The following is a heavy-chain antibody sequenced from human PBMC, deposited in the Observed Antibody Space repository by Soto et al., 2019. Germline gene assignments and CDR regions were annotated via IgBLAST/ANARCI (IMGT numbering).Heavy chain of an antibody. D-gene: IGHD2-15*01. CDR2: ISAYNGNT. CDR1: GYTFTSYG. Sequence: ASVKVSCKACGYTFTSYGISWVRQAPGQGLEWMGWISAYNGNTNYAQKLQGRVTMTTDTSTSTAYMELRSLRSDDTAVYYCARLLGYCCCGSCYSLHHLAVSGKGTSVTVSS. CDR3: ARLLGYCCCGSCYSLHHLAV. J-gene: IGHJ6*04. V-gene: IGHV1-18*01.